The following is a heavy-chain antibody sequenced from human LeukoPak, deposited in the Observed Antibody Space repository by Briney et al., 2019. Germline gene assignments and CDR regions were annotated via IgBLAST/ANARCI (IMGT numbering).Heavy chain of an antibody. CDR1: GGSISSSSYY. J-gene: IGHJ3*02. V-gene: IGHV4-39*07. CDR3: AGDQGRGSSGWYQEHDAFDI. D-gene: IGHD6-19*01. CDR2: IYYSGNT. Sequence: SETLSLTCTVSGGSISSSSYYWGWIRQPPGKGLEWIGSIYYSGNTFYNPSLKSRVTISVDTSKNHLSLKLSSVTAADTAVYYCAGDQGRGSSGWYQEHDAFDIWGQGTMVTVSS.